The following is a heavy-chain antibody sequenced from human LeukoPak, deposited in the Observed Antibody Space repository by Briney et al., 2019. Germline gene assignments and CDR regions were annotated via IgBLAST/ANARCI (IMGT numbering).Heavy chain of an antibody. CDR1: GFTFSSYW. D-gene: IGHD1-26*01. J-gene: IGHJ5*02. CDR2: IKQDGGEK. CDR3: ARDGSGIVGANWFDP. V-gene: IGHV3-7*03. Sequence: GGSLRLSCAASGFTFSSYWMSWVRQAPGKGLEWVANIKQDGGEKYYVDSVKGRFTISRDNAKNSLYLQMNSLRAEDTAVYYCARDGSGIVGANWFDPWGQGTLVTVSS.